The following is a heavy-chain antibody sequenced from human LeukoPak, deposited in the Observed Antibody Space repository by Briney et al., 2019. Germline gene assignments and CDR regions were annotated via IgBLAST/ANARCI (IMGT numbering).Heavy chain of an antibody. V-gene: IGHV4-34*01. Sequence: SETLSLTCAVYGGSFSGYYWSWIRQPPGKGLEWIGEINHRGSTNYNPSLKSRVTISVDTSKNQFSLKLSSVTAADTAVYYCARHDGGGYWGQGTLVTVSS. CDR1: GGSFSGYY. D-gene: IGHD3-16*01. CDR3: ARHDGGGY. J-gene: IGHJ4*02. CDR2: INHRGST.